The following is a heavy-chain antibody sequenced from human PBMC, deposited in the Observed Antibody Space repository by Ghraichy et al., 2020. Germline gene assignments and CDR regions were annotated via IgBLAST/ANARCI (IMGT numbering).Heavy chain of an antibody. CDR1: GFTFSSYG. CDR3: AKERNSSSSSNYGMDV. D-gene: IGHD6-6*01. V-gene: IGHV3-23*01. CDR2: ISGSGGST. Sequence: LSLTCAASGFTFSSYGMSWVRQAPGKGLEWVSVISGSGGSTYYADSVKGRFTISRDNSKNTLYLQTNSLRAEDTAVYYCAKERNSSSSSNYGMDVWGQGTTVTVSS. J-gene: IGHJ6*02.